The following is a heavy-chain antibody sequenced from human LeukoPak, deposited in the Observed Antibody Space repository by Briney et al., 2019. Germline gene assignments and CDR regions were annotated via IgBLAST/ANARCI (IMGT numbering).Heavy chain of an antibody. J-gene: IGHJ4*02. CDR3: ARDHSPLDY. CDR2: ISSSGTII. CDR1: GFSFSSYE. D-gene: IGHD1-14*01. V-gene: IGHV3-48*03. Sequence: PGGSLRLSCAASGFSFSSYEMNWVRRAPGKGLEWVSYISSSGTIIYYADSVKGRFTISRDNAKNSLYLQMNSLRAEDTAVYYCARDHSPLDYWGQGTRVTVSS.